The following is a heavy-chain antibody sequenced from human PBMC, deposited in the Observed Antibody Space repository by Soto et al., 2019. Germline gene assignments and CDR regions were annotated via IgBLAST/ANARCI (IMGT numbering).Heavy chain of an antibody. Sequence: SETLSLTCTVSGGSISSSSYYWGWIRQPPGKGLEWIGSIYYSGSTYYNPSLKSRVTISVDTSKNQFSLKLSSVTAADTAVYYCARHSSGWYTSSYYYYGMDVWGQGTTVTVSS. D-gene: IGHD6-19*01. V-gene: IGHV4-39*01. CDR3: ARHSSGWYTSSYYYYGMDV. CDR1: GGSISSSSYY. CDR2: IYYSGST. J-gene: IGHJ6*02.